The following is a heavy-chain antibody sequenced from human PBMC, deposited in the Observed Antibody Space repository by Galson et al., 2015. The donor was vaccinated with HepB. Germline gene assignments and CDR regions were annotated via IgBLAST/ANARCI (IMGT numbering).Heavy chain of an antibody. Sequence: SLRLSCAASGFTFSSYGMHWVRQAPGKGLEWVAVIWYDGSNKYYADSVKGRFTISRDNSKNTLYLQMNSLRAEDTAVYYCARDGYCSGGSCYEIDYWGQGTLVTVSS. V-gene: IGHV3-33*08. J-gene: IGHJ4*02. D-gene: IGHD2-15*01. CDR3: ARDGYCSGGSCYEIDY. CDR2: IWYDGSNK. CDR1: GFTFSSYG.